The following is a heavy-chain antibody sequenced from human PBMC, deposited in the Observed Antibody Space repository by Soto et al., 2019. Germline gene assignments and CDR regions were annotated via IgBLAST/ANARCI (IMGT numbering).Heavy chain of an antibody. D-gene: IGHD5-12*01. CDR3: ARAGDGYIHPFDY. CDR1: GFTFSSYA. CDR2: ISGSGGST. V-gene: IGHV3-23*01. J-gene: IGHJ4*02. Sequence: GGSLRLSCAASGFTFSSYAMSWVRQAPGKGLEWVSAISGSGGSTYYADSVKGRFTISRDNSKNTLYLQMNSLRAEDTAVYYCARAGDGYIHPFDYWGQGTLVTVSS.